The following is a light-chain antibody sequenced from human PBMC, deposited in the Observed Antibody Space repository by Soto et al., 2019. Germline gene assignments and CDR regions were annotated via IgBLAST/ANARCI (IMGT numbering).Light chain of an antibody. Sequence: SSELTQPPSVSVSPGQTASISCSGDKLGHKYVSWYQQKPGQSPVLVIYLGDKRPSGIPQRFSGSNSGNTATLTISGTQAMDEADYYCQAWDSSTPVVFGGGTKVTVL. J-gene: IGLJ2*01. CDR3: QAWDSSTPVV. V-gene: IGLV3-1*01. CDR1: KLGHKY. CDR2: LGD.